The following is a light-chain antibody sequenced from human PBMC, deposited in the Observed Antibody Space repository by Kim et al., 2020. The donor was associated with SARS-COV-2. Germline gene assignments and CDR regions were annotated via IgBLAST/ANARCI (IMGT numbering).Light chain of an antibody. J-gene: IGKJ1*01. CDR2: GPS. CDR1: QIVSGTY. CDR3: QQYGSSARWT. Sequence: PGKSAHHSCRASQIVSGTYLAWHEQSRGQARRLLIYGPSSRATGIPDRISGIGAGTDFTLTISRLEPEDLAVYYCQQYGSSARWTFGQGTPV. V-gene: IGKV3-20*01.